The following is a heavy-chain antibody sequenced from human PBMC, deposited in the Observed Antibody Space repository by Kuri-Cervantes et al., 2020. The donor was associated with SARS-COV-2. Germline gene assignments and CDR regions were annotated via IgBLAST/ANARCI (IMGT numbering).Heavy chain of an antibody. CDR3: ARSGSGTYFHYFYYYMDV. D-gene: IGHD3-10*01. J-gene: IGHJ6*03. CDR1: GFSFSRSG. V-gene: IGHV3-33*01. CDR2: ILYDGSDK. Sequence: GGSLRLSCAASGFSFSRSGMHRVRQAPGKGLEWLAVILYDGSDKFYADSVKGRFTVSRDNSKNTLYLQMNSLRAEDTAVYYCARSGSGTYFHYFYYYMDVWGKGTTVTVSS.